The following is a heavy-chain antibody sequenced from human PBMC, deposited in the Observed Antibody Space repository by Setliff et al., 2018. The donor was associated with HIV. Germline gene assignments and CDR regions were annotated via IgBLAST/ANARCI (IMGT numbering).Heavy chain of an antibody. CDR1: GGSINIGKTF. V-gene: IGHV4-39*01. CDR2: IHRSGTV. J-gene: IGHJ5*02. Sequence: SETLSLTCTVSGGSINIGKTFWGWIRQPPGKGLEWIGSIHRSGTVYLNPSLSTRINISLDRSKNQFSLKLSSVTAADTAVYYCATYADRESNRFDPWGQGILVTVSS. CDR3: ATYADRESNRFDP. D-gene: IGHD3-10*01.